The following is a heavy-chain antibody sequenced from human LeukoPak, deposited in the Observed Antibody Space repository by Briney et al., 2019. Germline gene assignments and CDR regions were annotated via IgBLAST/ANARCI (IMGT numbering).Heavy chain of an antibody. D-gene: IGHD3-10*01. J-gene: IGHJ5*02. CDR1: GFTFSDYY. Sequence: GSLRLSCAASGFTFSDYYMSWIRQAPGKGLEWVSYIRSSGSTRYYADSVKGRFTISRDNAKNSLYLQMNSLRAEDTAVYYCARDTSYYYGSGSYAWGQGTLVTVSS. V-gene: IGHV3-11*01. CDR2: IRSSGSTR. CDR3: ARDTSYYYGSGSYA.